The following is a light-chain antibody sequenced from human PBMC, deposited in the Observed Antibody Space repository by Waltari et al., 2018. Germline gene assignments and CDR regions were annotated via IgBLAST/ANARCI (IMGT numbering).Light chain of an antibody. CDR1: QSVSNS. CDR2: GAS. Sequence: EIVMTQSPATLSASPGERATLSCRASQSVSNSLAWYQQNPGQAPRLLIFGASTRATGIPARFSGSGSGTEFTLTISSLQSEDFAVYYCQQYDTWPRTFGQGTKVEIK. V-gene: IGKV3-15*01. J-gene: IGKJ1*01. CDR3: QQYDTWPRT.